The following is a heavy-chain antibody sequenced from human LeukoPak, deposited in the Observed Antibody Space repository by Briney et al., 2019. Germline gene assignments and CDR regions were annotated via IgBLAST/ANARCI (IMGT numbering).Heavy chain of an antibody. Sequence: SETLSLTCTVSGDSISGYYWNWIRQPPGKGLEWIGFVHYSGSTNYNPFLKSRVTTSVDISKNQFSLNLSSVTAADTAVYYCARARGGYGDYGSWFDPWGQGTLVPVSS. CDR1: GDSISGYY. J-gene: IGHJ5*02. D-gene: IGHD4-17*01. V-gene: IGHV4-59*01. CDR2: VHYSGST. CDR3: ARARGGYGDYGSWFDP.